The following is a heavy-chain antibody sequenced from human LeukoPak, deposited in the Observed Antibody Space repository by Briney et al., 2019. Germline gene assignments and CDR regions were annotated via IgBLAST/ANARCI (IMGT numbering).Heavy chain of an antibody. Sequence: GASVKVSCKASGYTFTGYYMHWVRQAPGQGLEWMGGIIPIFGTANYAQKFQGRVTITRNTSISTAYMELSSLRSEDTAVYYCARFGLLDYYYYMDVWGKGTTVTVSS. CDR3: ARFGLLDYYYYMDV. CDR2: IIPIFGTA. V-gene: IGHV1-2*02. J-gene: IGHJ6*03. D-gene: IGHD2-8*02. CDR1: GYTFTGYY.